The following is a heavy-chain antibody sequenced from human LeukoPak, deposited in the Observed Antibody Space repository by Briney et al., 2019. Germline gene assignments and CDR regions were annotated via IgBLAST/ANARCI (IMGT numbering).Heavy chain of an antibody. CDR2: FIPIYSTA. V-gene: IGHV1-69*13. Sequence: ASVKVSCKASGGTFSNYAVSWVRQAPGQGLEWMGGFIPIYSTANYAQKFQGRVTITADESTGTAYMELSSLRSEDTAVYYCARAQGYNWFDPWGQGTLVTVSS. CDR3: ARAQGYNWFDP. J-gene: IGHJ5*02. CDR1: GGTFSNYA.